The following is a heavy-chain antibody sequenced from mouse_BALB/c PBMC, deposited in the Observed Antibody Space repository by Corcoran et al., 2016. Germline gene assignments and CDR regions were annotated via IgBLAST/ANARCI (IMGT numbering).Heavy chain of an antibody. CDR1: GYTFTNFG. CDR2: INTNTGKT. V-gene: IGHV9-3-1*01. J-gene: IGHJ4*01. CDR3: AREPRAMDY. Sequence: QIQLVQSGPELKKPGETVKISCKASGYTFTNFGMNWVKQAPGKGLMWMGWINTNTGKTTYADDFKGRFAFSLETSASTVNLQINNLKNEDTATYFCAREPRAMDYWGQGTSVTVSS.